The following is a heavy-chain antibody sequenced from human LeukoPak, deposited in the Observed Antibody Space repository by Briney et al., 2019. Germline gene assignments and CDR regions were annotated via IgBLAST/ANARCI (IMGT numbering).Heavy chain of an antibody. D-gene: IGHD2-2*02. J-gene: IGHJ6*03. V-gene: IGHV4-34*01. CDR3: ARRRYCSSTSCYTHPSRFYCYYYMDF. Sequence: PSETLSLTCAVSGVSFSSYYWSWIRQPPGKGLEWIGEINHSGSTNYNPSLKSRVTISVETAKNKFSLKLSSVTAADTAVYYCARRRYCSSTSCYTHPSRFYCYYYMDFWGKGTTVTVS. CDR1: GVSFSSYY. CDR2: INHSGST.